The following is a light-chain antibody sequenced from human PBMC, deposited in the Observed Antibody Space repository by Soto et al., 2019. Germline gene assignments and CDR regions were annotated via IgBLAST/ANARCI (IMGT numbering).Light chain of an antibody. CDR3: CSYASSSTSYV. CDR2: EVS. CDR1: SSDVGSSNL. V-gene: IGLV2-23*02. Sequence: QSALTQPASVSGSPGQSITISCTGTSSDVGSSNLVSWYQQHPGKAPKLMISEVSKRPSGVSNRFSGSKSGNTASLTISGLQAEDEADYYCCSYASSSTSYVFGTGTKLTVL. J-gene: IGLJ1*01.